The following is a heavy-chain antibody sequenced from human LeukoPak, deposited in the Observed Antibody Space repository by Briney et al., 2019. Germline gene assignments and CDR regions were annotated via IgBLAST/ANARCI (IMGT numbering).Heavy chain of an antibody. V-gene: IGHV3-66*02. J-gene: IGHJ4*02. Sequence: PGGSLRLSCAASGFTFSSYEMNWVRQAPGKGLDWVSVIYSGGTTYYADSVKGRFTISRDSSKNTLYLQMNSLRAEDTAVYYCARRGDCSSTSCLFFDYWGQGTLVTVSS. CDR2: IYSGGTT. D-gene: IGHD2-2*01. CDR1: GFTFSSYE. CDR3: ARRGDCSSTSCLFFDY.